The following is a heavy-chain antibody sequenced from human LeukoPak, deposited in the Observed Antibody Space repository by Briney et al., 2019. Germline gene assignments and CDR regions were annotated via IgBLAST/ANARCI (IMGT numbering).Heavy chain of an antibody. CDR2: ISWNSGSI. V-gene: IGHV3-9*01. CDR3: AKDLGYCSSTSCYTFDY. Sequence: GGSLRLSCAASGFSFGDYAMHWIRQAPGKGLEWVSGISWNSGSIGYADSVKGRFTISRDNAKNSLYLQMNSLRAEDTALYYCAKDLGYCSSTSCYTFDYWGQGTLVTVSS. CDR1: GFSFGDYA. D-gene: IGHD2-2*02. J-gene: IGHJ4*02.